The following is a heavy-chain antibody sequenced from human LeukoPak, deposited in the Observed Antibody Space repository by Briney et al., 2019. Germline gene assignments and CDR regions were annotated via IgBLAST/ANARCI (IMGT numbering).Heavy chain of an antibody. CDR2: ISNSGGST. J-gene: IGHJ1*01. CDR1: GFTFSSYA. Sequence: GGSLRLSCAASGFTFSSYAMSWVRQAPGKGLEWVSGISNSGGSTYYADSVKGRFTISRDNSKNTLYLQMNSLRAEDTAVYYFAKWGYCSGGSCQLTQYFQHWGQGTLVTVSS. V-gene: IGHV3-23*01. CDR3: AKWGYCSGGSCQLTQYFQH. D-gene: IGHD2-15*01.